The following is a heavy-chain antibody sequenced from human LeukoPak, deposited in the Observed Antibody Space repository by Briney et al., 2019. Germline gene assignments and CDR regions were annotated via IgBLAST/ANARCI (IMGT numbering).Heavy chain of an antibody. CDR3: ARKRWADAFDV. V-gene: IGHV5-51*01. CDR1: GYNFANYW. D-gene: IGHD4-23*01. J-gene: IGHJ3*01. CDR2: IYGGDSDT. Sequence: GESLKFSCQASGYNFANYWIGWVRQVPGKGLEWMGLIYGGDSDTRYNPSFQGHVRISADKSIVTAYLQWNSLKASDTAMYYCARKRWADAFDVWGQGTMVTVSS.